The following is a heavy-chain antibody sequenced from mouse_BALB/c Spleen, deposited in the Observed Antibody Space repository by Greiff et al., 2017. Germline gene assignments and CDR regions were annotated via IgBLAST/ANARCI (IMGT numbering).Heavy chain of an antibody. CDR2: IWGDGST. Sequence: VQLVESGPGLVAPSQSLSITCTVSGFSLTGYGVNWVRQPPGKGLEWLGMIWGDGSTDYNSALKSRLSISKDNSKSQVFLKMNSLQTDDTARYYCARGGYGSSYGYAMDYWGQGTSVTVSS. D-gene: IGHD1-1*01. V-gene: IGHV2-6-7*01. CDR3: ARGGYGSSYGYAMDY. J-gene: IGHJ4*01. CDR1: GFSLTGYG.